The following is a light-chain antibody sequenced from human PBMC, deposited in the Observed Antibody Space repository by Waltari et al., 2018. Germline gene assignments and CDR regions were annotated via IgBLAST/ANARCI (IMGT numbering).Light chain of an antibody. CDR2: SNN. Sequence: QSVLTQPPSASGTPGQRVTISCSGSSSNIGSNTVNWYQQLPGTAPKLLIYSNNQRPSGVPARFSGSKSGTSASLAISGLQSEDEADYYCAAWDDSLNGVFGGGTKLTVL. CDR1: SSNIGSNT. V-gene: IGLV1-44*01. J-gene: IGLJ3*02. CDR3: AAWDDSLNGV.